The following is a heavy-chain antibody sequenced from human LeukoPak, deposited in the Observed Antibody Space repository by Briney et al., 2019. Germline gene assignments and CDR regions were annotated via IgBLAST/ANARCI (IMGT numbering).Heavy chain of an antibody. J-gene: IGHJ4*02. Sequence: ASVKVSCTASGYTFTSYGISWVRQATGQGLEWMGWISAYNGNTNYPQKLQGRVTMTTDTSTSTAYMELRSLRSDDTAVYYCARDRTVVVPGAYDYWGQGTLVTVSS. CDR1: GYTFTSYG. CDR3: ARDRTVVVPGAYDY. CDR2: ISAYNGNT. D-gene: IGHD2-2*01. V-gene: IGHV1-18*01.